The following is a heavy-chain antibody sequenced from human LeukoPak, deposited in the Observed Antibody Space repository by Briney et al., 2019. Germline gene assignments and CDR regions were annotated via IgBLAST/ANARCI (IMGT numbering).Heavy chain of an antibody. J-gene: IGHJ5*02. Sequence: GGSLRLSCAASGFTFSSYAMSWVRQAPGKGLEWVSAISGSGGSTYYADSVKGRFTISRDNSKNTLYLQMNSLRAKDTAVYYCAKDPGRRNLFDPWGQGTLVTVSS. CDR3: AKDPGRRNLFDP. V-gene: IGHV3-23*01. CDR1: GFTFSSYA. CDR2: ISGSGGST.